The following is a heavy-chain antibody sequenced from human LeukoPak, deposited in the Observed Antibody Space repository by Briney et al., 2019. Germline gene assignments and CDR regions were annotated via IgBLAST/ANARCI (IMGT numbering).Heavy chain of an antibody. CDR2: INHSGST. Sequence: PSETLSLTCAVYGGSFSGYYWSWIPQPPGKGLEWIGEINHSGSTNYNPSLKSRVTISVDTSKNQFSLKLSSVTAADTAVYYCARGYCSGGSCYSYYYYNYMDVWGKGTTVTVSS. V-gene: IGHV4-34*01. CDR3: ARGYCSGGSCYSYYYYNYMDV. D-gene: IGHD2-15*01. CDR1: GGSFSGYY. J-gene: IGHJ6*03.